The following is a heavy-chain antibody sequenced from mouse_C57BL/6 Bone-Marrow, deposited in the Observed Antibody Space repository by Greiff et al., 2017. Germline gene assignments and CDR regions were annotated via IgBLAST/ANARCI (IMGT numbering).Heavy chain of an antibody. V-gene: IGHV1-81*01. CDR1: GYTFTSYG. D-gene: IGHD2-3*01. CDR2: IYPRSGNN. J-gene: IGHJ1*03. CDR3: ARWLLGWYFDV. Sequence: QVHVKQSGAELARPGASVKLSCKASGYTFTSYGISWVKQRTGQGLEWIGEIYPRSGNNYYNEKFKCKATLTADKSTSTAYVELRSLTSEDSAVYFCARWLLGWYFDVCGTGTTVTVSS.